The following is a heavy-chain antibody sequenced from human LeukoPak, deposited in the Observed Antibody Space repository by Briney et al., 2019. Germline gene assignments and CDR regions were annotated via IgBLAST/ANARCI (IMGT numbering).Heavy chain of an antibody. Sequence: PGGSLRLSCAASGFTFSSYGMHWVRQAPGKGLEWVAVIWYDGSNKYYADSVKGRFTISRDNSKNTLYLQMNSLRAEDTAVYYCAKDFYSGELFHHAFDIWGQGTMVTVSS. D-gene: IGHD3-10*01. CDR1: GFTFSSYG. CDR2: IWYDGSNK. V-gene: IGHV3-33*06. J-gene: IGHJ3*02. CDR3: AKDFYSGELFHHAFDI.